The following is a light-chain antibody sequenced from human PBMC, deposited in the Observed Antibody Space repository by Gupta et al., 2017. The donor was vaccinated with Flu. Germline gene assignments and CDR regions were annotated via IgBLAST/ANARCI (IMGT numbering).Light chain of an antibody. CDR1: PTFRSTF. CDR3: RREETAPVL. V-gene: IGKV3-20*01. J-gene: IGKJ2*01. CDR2: GAF. Sequence: EFVLTQSPDTLSLSPGERAIVTCRASPTFRSTFLAWHQQIPGRAPSLPIYGAFVRATGVRDRIIGNKSGTDFRLTIRRLETEDFAVSYCRREETAPVLFGQGSKMDIK.